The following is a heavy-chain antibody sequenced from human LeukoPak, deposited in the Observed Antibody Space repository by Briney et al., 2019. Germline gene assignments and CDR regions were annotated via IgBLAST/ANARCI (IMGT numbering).Heavy chain of an antibody. CDR3: ARLNGHFDY. V-gene: IGHV1-18*01. CDR1: GYTFTSYG. CDR2: ISAQNGHT. J-gene: IGHJ4*02. Sequence: ASVKVSCKASGYTFTSYGISWVRQAPGQGLEWMGWISAQNGHTNYAQKLQGRVTMTRDTSIGTAYMELSRLRSDDTAVYYCARLNGHFDYWGQGTLVTVSS. D-gene: IGHD1-1*01.